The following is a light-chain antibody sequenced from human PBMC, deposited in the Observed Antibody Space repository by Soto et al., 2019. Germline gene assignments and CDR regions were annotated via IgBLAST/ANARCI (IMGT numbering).Light chain of an antibody. J-gene: IGKJ5*01. CDR2: DAS. Sequence: DFQLTQSPSFLSASVGDRVTITCRASQGISNFLACYQQKPGKAPKLLIYDASTFESRFPPRFSGSGSGTEFTITISSLQHEDFETFYCHHVYSYPLRFGQATRLESK. CDR1: QGISNF. V-gene: IGKV1-9*01. CDR3: HHVYSYPLR.